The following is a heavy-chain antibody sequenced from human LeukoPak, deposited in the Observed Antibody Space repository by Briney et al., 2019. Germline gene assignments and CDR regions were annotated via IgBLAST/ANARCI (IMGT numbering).Heavy chain of an antibody. CDR1: GFTFSSYG. J-gene: IGHJ4*02. D-gene: IGHD6-13*01. CDR2: ISSSGSTI. Sequence: GGSLRLSCAASGFTFSSYGMHWVRQAPGKGLEWVSYISSSGSTIYYADSVKGRFTISRDNSKNTLYLQMNSLRAEDTAVYYCARDLEAAGRDFDYWGQGTLVTVSS. V-gene: IGHV3-48*01. CDR3: ARDLEAAGRDFDY.